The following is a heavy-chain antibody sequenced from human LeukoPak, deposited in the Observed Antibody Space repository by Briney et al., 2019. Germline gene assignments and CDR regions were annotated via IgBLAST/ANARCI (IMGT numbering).Heavy chain of an antibody. J-gene: IGHJ4*02. V-gene: IGHV5-51*01. CDR1: GYSFTSYW. CDR2: IYPGDSDT. Sequence: GESLKISCKGSGYSFTSYWIGWVRQMPGKGLEWMGIIYPGDSDTRYSPSFQGQVTISADKSISTAYLQWSSLKASDTAMYYCARHAETYYYDSSGYHLDYWGQGTLVTVSS. D-gene: IGHD3-22*01. CDR3: ARHAETYYYDSSGYHLDY.